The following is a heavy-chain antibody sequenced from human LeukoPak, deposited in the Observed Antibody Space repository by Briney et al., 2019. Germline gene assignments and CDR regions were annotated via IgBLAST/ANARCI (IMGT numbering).Heavy chain of an antibody. D-gene: IGHD1-1*01. Sequence: WETLSLTCTISGVSVSDYYWSWIRQSPGKGLEWIGYIYYTGSNTYNPSPKSRGIITAGATKKKFSLNLNSVTGADKAVLYFASRKLANDYWGQGTLVSVSS. V-gene: IGHV4-59*02. J-gene: IGHJ4*02. CDR1: GVSVSDYY. CDR2: IYYTGSN. CDR3: ASRKLANDY.